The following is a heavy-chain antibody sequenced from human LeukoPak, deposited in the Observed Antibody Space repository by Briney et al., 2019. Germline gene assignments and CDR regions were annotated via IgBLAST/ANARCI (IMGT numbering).Heavy chain of an antibody. CDR2: IRYDGSNK. Sequence: GGSLRLSCAASGFTFSSYGMHWVRQAPGKGLEWAAFIRYDGSNKYYADSVKGRFTISRDNSKNTLYLQMNSLRVEDTAVYYCAKDRGDYFDYWGQGTLVTVSS. CDR1: GFTFSSYG. D-gene: IGHD5-24*01. CDR3: AKDRGDYFDY. J-gene: IGHJ4*02. V-gene: IGHV3-30*02.